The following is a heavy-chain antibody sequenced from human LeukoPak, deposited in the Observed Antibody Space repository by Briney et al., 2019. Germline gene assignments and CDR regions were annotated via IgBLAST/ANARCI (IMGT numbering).Heavy chain of an antibody. D-gene: IGHD3-22*01. Sequence: SETLSLTCAVYGGSFSGYYWSWIRQPPGKGLEWIGEINHSGSANYNPSLKSRVTISVDTSKNQFSLKLSSVTAADTAVYYCASAYYDSSGYQGIWGQGTLVTVSS. J-gene: IGHJ4*02. CDR2: INHSGSA. V-gene: IGHV4-34*01. CDR1: GGSFSGYY. CDR3: ASAYYDSSGYQGI.